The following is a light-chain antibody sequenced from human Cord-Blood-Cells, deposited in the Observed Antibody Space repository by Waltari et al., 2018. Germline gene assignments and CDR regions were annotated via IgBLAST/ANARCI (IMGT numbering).Light chain of an antibody. CDR1: SSDVGGYNY. Sequence: QSALTQPASVSGSPGQSITISCTGTSSDVGGYNYVSWYPQHPGTAPKLMISDVSNRTSGVSNRFSGSKSGNTASLTISGLQAEDEADYYCSSYTSSSTLYVFGTGTKVTVL. J-gene: IGLJ1*01. V-gene: IGLV2-14*01. CDR2: DVS. CDR3: SSYTSSSTLYV.